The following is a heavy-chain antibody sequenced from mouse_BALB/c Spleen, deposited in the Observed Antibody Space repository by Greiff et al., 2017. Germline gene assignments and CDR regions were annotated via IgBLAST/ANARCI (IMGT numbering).Heavy chain of an antibody. V-gene: IGHV5-6-2*01. Sequence: EVQRVESGGGLVKPGGSLKLSCAASGFTFSSYYMSWVRQTPEQRLELVAAINSNGGSTNYPDTVKGRFTISRDNAKNTLYLQMSSLKSEDTALYDWAGDEICYSNDVRWFDDWGEGTPVTVSA. J-gene: IGHJ1*01. CDR3: AGDEICYSNDVRWFDD. CDR1: GFTFSSYY. D-gene: IGHD2-12*01. CDR2: INSNGGST.